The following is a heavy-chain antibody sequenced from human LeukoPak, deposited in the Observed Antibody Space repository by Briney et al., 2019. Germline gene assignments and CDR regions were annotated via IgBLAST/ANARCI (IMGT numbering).Heavy chain of an antibody. J-gene: IGHJ4*02. CDR3: ARDLNREDFDY. Sequence: GKSLRLSCAASGFVFSNYDMHWVRQAPGKGLEWVAIIWLDGSATYYGDSAKGRFTVSRDNSNNTLYLQMNSLRVEDTAVYYCARDLNREDFDYWGQGTLVAVSS. CDR2: IWLDGSAT. D-gene: IGHD1-14*01. CDR1: GFVFSNYD. V-gene: IGHV3-33*01.